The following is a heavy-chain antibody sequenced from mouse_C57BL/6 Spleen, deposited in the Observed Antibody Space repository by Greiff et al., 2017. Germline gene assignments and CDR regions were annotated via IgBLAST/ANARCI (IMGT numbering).Heavy chain of an antibody. CDR2: ISDGGSYT. CDR3: ARDRGSSGYFDY. V-gene: IGHV5-4*01. Sequence: EVQVVESGGGLVKPGGSLKLSCAASGFTFSSYAMSWVRQTPEKRLAWVATISDGGSYTYYPDNVKGRFTISRDNAKNNLYLQMSHLKSEDTAMYYCARDRGSSGYFDYWGQGTTLTVSS. D-gene: IGHD3-2*02. J-gene: IGHJ2*01. CDR1: GFTFSSYA.